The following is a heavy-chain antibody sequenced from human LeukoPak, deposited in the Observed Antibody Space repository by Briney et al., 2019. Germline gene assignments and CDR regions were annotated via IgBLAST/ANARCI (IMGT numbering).Heavy chain of an antibody. V-gene: IGHV4-59*01. CDR1: GGSISSYY. CDR2: IYYSGST. CDR3: ARETSQKGAHYMDV. Sequence: SETLSLTCTVSGGSISSYYWSWTRRPPGKGLEWIGYIYYSGSTNYNPSLKSRVTISVDTSKNQFSLKLSSVTAADTAVYYCARETSQKGAHYMDVWGKGTTVTISS. J-gene: IGHJ6*03. D-gene: IGHD3-16*01.